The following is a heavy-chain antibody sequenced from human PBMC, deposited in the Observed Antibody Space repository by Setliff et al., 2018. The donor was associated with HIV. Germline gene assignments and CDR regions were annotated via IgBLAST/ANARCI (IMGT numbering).Heavy chain of an antibody. Sequence: ASVKVSCKASGYTFTGYYMHWVRQAPGQGPEWMGWISAYNGNTNYAQKFQGRVTMTRDTSISTAYMELSSLRSEDTAVYYCAGVFGVYYDKEGPYDAFDIWGQGTMVTVSS. CDR2: ISAYNGNT. D-gene: IGHD3-22*01. J-gene: IGHJ3*02. CDR3: AGVFGVYYDKEGPYDAFDI. CDR1: GYTFTGYY. V-gene: IGHV1-2*02.